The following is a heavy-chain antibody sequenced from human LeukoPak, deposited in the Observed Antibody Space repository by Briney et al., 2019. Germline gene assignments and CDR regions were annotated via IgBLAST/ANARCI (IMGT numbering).Heavy chain of an antibody. CDR3: AKGDTAMVHYYFDY. CDR2: ISYDGSNK. CDR1: GFTFSSYG. D-gene: IGHD5-18*01. V-gene: IGHV3-30*18. J-gene: IGHJ4*02. Sequence: GRSLRLSCAASGFTFSSYGMHWVRQAPGKGLEWVAVISYDGSNKYYADSVKGRFTISRDNSKNTLYLQMNSLRAEDTAVYYCAKGDTAMVHYYFDYWGQGTLVTVSS.